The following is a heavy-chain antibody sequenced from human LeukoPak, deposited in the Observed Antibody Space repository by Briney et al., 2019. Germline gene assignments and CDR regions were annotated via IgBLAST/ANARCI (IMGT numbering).Heavy chain of an antibody. D-gene: IGHD3-10*01. J-gene: IGHJ4*02. Sequence: PSETLSLTCTVSGGSISSYYWSWIRQPPGKGLEWIGYIYYSGSTDYNPSLKSRVTISVDTSKNQFSLKLSSVTAADTAVYYCASGAYGSGSSYWGQGTLVTVSS. CDR3: ASGAYGSGSSY. V-gene: IGHV4-59*01. CDR1: GGSISSYY. CDR2: IYYSGST.